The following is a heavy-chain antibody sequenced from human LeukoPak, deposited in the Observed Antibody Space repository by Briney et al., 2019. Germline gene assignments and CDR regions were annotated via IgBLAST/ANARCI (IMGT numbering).Heavy chain of an antibody. V-gene: IGHV4-39*07. CDR3: VGGRELLLHYFDY. D-gene: IGHD2-2*01. J-gene: IGHJ4*02. CDR1: GGSISSSSYY. Sequence: PSETLSLTCTVSGGSISSSSYYWGWIRQPPGKGLEWIGSIYYSGSTYYNPSLKSRVTISVDTSKNQFSLKLSSVTAADTAVYYCVGGRELLLHYFDYWGQGTLVTVSS. CDR2: IYYSGST.